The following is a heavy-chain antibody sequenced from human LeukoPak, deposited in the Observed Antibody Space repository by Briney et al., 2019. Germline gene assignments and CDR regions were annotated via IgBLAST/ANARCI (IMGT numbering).Heavy chain of an antibody. CDR1: GGSISSGGYY. J-gene: IGHJ4*02. V-gene: IGHV4-31*03. CDR2: IYYSGST. CDR3: ARGVPLRDYYDSSGSFDY. D-gene: IGHD3-22*01. Sequence: SETLSLTCTVSGGSISSGGYYWSWIRQHLGKGLEWIGYIYYSGSTYYNPSLKSRVTMSVDTSKNQFSLKLSSVTAADTAVYYCARGVPLRDYYDSSGSFDYWGQGTLVTVSS.